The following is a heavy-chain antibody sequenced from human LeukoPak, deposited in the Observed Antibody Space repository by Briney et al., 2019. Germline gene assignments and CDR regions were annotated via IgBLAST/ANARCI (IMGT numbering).Heavy chain of an antibody. CDR1: GFTFSSYW. CDR2: INTDGSIT. CDR3: ARSGGYAVAGTVARDY. Sequence: GGSLRLSCAASGFTFSSYWMHWVRQGPGKGLVWVSGINTDGSITNYADSVKGRFTISRDNAKNTLYLQMNSLRAEDTAVYYCARSGGYAVAGTVARDYWGQGTLVTVSS. J-gene: IGHJ4*02. D-gene: IGHD6-19*01. V-gene: IGHV3-74*01.